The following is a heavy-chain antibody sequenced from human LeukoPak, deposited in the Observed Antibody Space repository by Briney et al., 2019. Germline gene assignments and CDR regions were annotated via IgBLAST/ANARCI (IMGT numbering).Heavy chain of an antibody. CDR2: INHSGSA. CDR1: GGSFSGYY. CDR3: ARGVKQWLVRILSY. Sequence: SETLSLTCAVYGGSFSGYYWSWIRQPPGKGLEWIGEINHSGSANYNPSLKSRVTISVDTSTNQFSLKLSSVTAADTAVYYCARGVKQWLVRILSYWGQGTLVTVSS. D-gene: IGHD6-19*01. J-gene: IGHJ4*02. V-gene: IGHV4-34*01.